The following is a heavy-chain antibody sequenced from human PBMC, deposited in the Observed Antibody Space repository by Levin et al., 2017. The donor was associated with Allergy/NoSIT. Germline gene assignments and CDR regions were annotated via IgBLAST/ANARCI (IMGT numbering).Heavy chain of an antibody. Sequence: SGPTLVKPTETLTLTCTVSGFSLSTAGMGVSWIRQPPGKALEWLGHIFSSGEESYSTSLRTRLAISKDASKSQVVLLMTNLDPLDTATYYCARMLPYHRDDWYFDIWGRGTPVSVSS. CDR1: GFSLSTAGMG. CDR2: IFSSGEE. D-gene: IGHD2-2*01. CDR3: ARMLPYHRDDWYFDI. J-gene: IGHJ2*01. V-gene: IGHV2-26*01.